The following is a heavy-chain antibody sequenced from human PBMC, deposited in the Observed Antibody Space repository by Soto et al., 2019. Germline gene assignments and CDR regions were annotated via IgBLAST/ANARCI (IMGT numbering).Heavy chain of an antibody. V-gene: IGHV3-48*01. Sequence: EVQLVESGGGLVQPGGSLRLSCAASGLTFSSYSMNWVRQAPGKGLEWVSYISSSSSTIYYADSVKGRFTISRENAKNSLYLQMNCLRAEDTAVYYCATDRGWWFDYWVQGALVTVSS. CDR3: ATDRGWWFDY. CDR1: GLTFSSYS. CDR2: ISSSSSTI. J-gene: IGHJ4*02. D-gene: IGHD6-19*01.